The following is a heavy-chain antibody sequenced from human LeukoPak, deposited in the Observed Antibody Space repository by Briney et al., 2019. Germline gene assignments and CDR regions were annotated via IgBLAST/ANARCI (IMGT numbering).Heavy chain of an antibody. D-gene: IGHD3-3*01. CDR3: ARVKEENYDFWSGYSFGWFDP. CDR2: IKQDGSEK. V-gene: IGHV3-7*03. Sequence: GGSLRLPCAASGFTFSSYWMSWVRQAPGKGLEWVANIKQDGSEKYYVDSLKGRFTISRDNAKNSLYLQMNSLRAEDTAVYYCARVKEENYDFWSGYSFGWFDPWGQGTLVTVSS. J-gene: IGHJ5*02. CDR1: GFTFSSYW.